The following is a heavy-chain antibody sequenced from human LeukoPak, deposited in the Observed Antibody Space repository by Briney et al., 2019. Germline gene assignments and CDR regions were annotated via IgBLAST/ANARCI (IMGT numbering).Heavy chain of an antibody. J-gene: IGHJ4*02. CDR2: IYYSGST. Sequence: SETLSLTCTVSGGSISSYYWSWIRQPPGKGLEWIGYIYYSGSTNYNPSLKSRVTISVDTSKNQFSLKLSSVTAADTAVYYCARSITPTGTGDYWGQGTLVTVSS. CDR1: GGSISSYY. V-gene: IGHV4-59*01. CDR3: ARSITPTGTGDY. D-gene: IGHD4-17*01.